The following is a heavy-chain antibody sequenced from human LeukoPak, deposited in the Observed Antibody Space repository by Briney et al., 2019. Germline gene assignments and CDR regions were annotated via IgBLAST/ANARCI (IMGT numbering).Heavy chain of an antibody. Sequence: GGSLRLSCAASGFTFSNYGMYWVRQAPGKGLEWVAVISHDGSNKHYGGSVKGRFTISRDSSKNTLFLQMNSLRAEDTAVYYCARDPSLWFGDTDYWGQGTLVTVSS. CDR3: ARDPSLWFGDTDY. CDR1: GFTFSNYG. V-gene: IGHV3-30*03. CDR2: ISHDGSNK. J-gene: IGHJ4*02. D-gene: IGHD3-10*01.